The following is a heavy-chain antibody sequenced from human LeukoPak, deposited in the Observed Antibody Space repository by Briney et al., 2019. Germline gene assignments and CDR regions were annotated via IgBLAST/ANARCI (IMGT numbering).Heavy chain of an antibody. V-gene: IGHV1-18*04. D-gene: IGHD5-12*01. J-gene: IGHJ4*02. CDR2: ISAYNGNT. Sequence: ASVKVSCKASGYTFTGYYMHWVRQAPGQGLEWMGWISAYNGNTNYAQKLQGRVTMTTDTSTSTAYMELRSLRSDDTAVYYCARDPGRLRRPLFDYWGQGTLVTVSS. CDR1: GYTFTGYY. CDR3: ARDPGRLRRPLFDY.